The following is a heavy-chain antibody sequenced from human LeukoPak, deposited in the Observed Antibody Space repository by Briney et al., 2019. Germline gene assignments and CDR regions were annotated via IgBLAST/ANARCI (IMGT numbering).Heavy chain of an antibody. CDR3: ARGPLWLGRERHQYYYYMDV. CDR1: GFTFSDYN. D-gene: IGHD6-19*01. CDR2: ISRSGSTK. Sequence: PGGSLRLSCAASGFTFSDYNMRWIRQAPGKGLEWVSSISRSGSTKYYADSVKGRFTISRDNAKNSLYLQMNSLRPEDTAIYYCARGPLWLGRERHQYYYYMDVWGKGTTVTISS. J-gene: IGHJ6*03. V-gene: IGHV3-11*04.